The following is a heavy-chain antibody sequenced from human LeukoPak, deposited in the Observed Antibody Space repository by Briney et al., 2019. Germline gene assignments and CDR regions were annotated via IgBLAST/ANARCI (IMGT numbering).Heavy chain of an antibody. D-gene: IGHD6-13*01. CDR3: ARDTSQHGY. CDR1: GFTFSSYA. CDR2: ISYDGSNK. V-gene: IGHV3-30-3*01. J-gene: IGHJ4*02. Sequence: GGSLRLSCAASGFTFSSYAMHWVRQAPGKGLEWVAVISYDGSNKYYADSVKGRFTISRDNSKNTLYLQMNSLRAEDTAVYYCARDTSQHGYWGQGTLVTVSS.